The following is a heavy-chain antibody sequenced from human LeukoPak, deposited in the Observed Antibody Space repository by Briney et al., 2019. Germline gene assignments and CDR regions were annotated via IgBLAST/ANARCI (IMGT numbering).Heavy chain of an antibody. CDR1: GFTFSSYA. CDR2: ISYDGSNK. D-gene: IGHD6-13*01. J-gene: IGHJ4*02. V-gene: IGHV3-30-3*01. CDR3: ARESPVGSFFDY. Sequence: GGSLRLSCAASGFTFSSYAMHWVRQAPGKGLEWVAVISYDGSNKYYADSVKGRFTISRDNSKNTLYLQMNSLRAEDTAVYYCARESPVGSFFDYWGQGTQVTVSS.